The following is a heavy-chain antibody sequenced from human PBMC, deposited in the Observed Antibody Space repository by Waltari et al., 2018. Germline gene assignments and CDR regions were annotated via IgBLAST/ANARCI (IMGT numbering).Heavy chain of an antibody. Sequence: QLQLQESGPGLVKPSETLSLTCTVSGGSISSSSYYWGWIRQPPGKGLEWIGSIYYSGSTYYNPSLKSRVTISVDTSKNQFSLKLSSVTAADTAVYYCARPHGPFGWDAFDIWGQGTMVTVSS. CDR1: GGSISSSSYY. CDR2: IYYSGST. CDR3: ARPHGPFGWDAFDI. D-gene: IGHD3-3*01. V-gene: IGHV4-39*07. J-gene: IGHJ3*02.